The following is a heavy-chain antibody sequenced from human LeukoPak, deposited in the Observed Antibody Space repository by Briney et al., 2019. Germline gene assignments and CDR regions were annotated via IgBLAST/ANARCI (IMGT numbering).Heavy chain of an antibody. CDR3: ATLRGASTAVFDS. J-gene: IGHJ4*02. Sequence: SETLSLTCTVSGGSISYDYWTWIRQSPGKRLEWIGYIHYSGATNYSPSLKSRVTISVDTSKNQFSLKLSSVTAADTALYYCATLRGASTAVFDSWGQGTLVTVSS. V-gene: IGHV4-59*08. CDR1: GGSISYDY. D-gene: IGHD2-21*02. CDR2: IHYSGAT.